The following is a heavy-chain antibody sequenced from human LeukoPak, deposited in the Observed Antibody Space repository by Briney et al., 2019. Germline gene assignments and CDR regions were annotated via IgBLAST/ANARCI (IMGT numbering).Heavy chain of an antibody. V-gene: IGHV1-8*01. J-gene: IGHJ4*02. CDR1: GYTFTSYD. Sequence: ASVKVSCKASGYTFTSYDINWVRQSTGQVLEWTGWMNPNSGNTGYAQKFQGRVTMTRNTSISTAYMELSSLRSEDTAVYYCARGFSILTGYIDYWGQGTLVTVSS. CDR2: MNPNSGNT. D-gene: IGHD3-9*01. CDR3: ARGFSILTGYIDY.